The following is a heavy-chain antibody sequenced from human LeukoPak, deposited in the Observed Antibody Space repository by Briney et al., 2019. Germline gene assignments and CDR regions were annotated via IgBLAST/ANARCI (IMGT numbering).Heavy chain of an antibody. CDR2: MNPNSGNT. CDR1: GYTFTSYD. V-gene: IGHV1-8*01. D-gene: IGHD6-13*01. CDR3: ARGSFRGISSFGY. Sequence: ASVKVSYKASGYTFTSYDINWVQLAPGQGLEWIGWMNPNSGNTGYAQKFQGRVTMTRNTSISTAYMELSSLRSEDTAVYYCARGSFRGISSFGYWGQGTLVTVSS. J-gene: IGHJ4*02.